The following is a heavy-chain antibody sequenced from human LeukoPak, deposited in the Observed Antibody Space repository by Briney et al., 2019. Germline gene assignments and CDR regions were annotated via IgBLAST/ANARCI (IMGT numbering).Heavy chain of an antibody. Sequence: GGSLRLSCAASGFTFSSYSMHWVRQAPGKGLEWVAVISYDGSNKYYADSVKGRFTISRDNSKNTLYLQTNSLRAEDTAVYYCARPRSSYYYGSGSYYNYWGQGTLVTVSS. V-gene: IGHV3-30*04. D-gene: IGHD3-10*01. CDR1: GFTFSSYS. CDR3: ARPRSSYYYGSGSYYNY. CDR2: ISYDGSNK. J-gene: IGHJ4*02.